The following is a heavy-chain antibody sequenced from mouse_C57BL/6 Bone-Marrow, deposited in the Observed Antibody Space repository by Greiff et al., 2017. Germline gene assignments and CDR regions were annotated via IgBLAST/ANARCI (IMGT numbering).Heavy chain of an antibody. CDR3: ARSKGSSLFDY. Sequence: EVQGVESGGGLVQPGGSLKLSCAASGFTFSDYGMAWVRQAPRKGPEWVAFISNLAYSIYYAATVTGRFTIARENAKNTLYLEMSCLRSEDTAMYYCARSKGSSLFDYWGQGTTLTVSS. D-gene: IGHD1-1*01. J-gene: IGHJ2*01. CDR1: GFTFSDYG. V-gene: IGHV5-15*01. CDR2: ISNLAYSI.